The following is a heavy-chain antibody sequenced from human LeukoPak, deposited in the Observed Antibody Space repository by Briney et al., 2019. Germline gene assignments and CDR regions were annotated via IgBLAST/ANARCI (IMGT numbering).Heavy chain of an antibody. CDR2: ITPKSGGT. Sequence: ASVKVSCKTSGYTVIDYYIHWVRQAPGQGLEWMGRITPKSGGTSYAQRFQGRVTMTRDTSISTAYMDLSRLTSDDTAVYYCARGPSSAHNWFDPWGQGTLVTVSS. J-gene: IGHJ5*02. CDR1: GYTVIDYY. CDR3: ARGPSSAHNWFDP. V-gene: IGHV1-2*06.